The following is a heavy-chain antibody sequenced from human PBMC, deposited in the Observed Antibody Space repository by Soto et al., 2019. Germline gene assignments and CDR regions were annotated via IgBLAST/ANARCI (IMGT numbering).Heavy chain of an antibody. J-gene: IGHJ6*03. D-gene: IGHD4-17*01. V-gene: IGHV3-9*01. Sequence: EVQLVESGGGLVQPDRPLRLSCEASGFNFENYAMHWVRQVPGKGLEWVSAISWNSGQLDYADSVRGRFTISRDNGKHTLKMEMNSLRPDDTALYFCAKDKFTGEYAYYRYVNVWGGWTTVIVSS. CDR1: GFNFENYA. CDR2: ISWNSGQL. CDR3: AKDKFTGEYAYYRYVNV.